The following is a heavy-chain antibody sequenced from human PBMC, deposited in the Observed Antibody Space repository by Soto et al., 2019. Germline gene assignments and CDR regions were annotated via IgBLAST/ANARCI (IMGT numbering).Heavy chain of an antibody. D-gene: IGHD1-26*01. CDR1: GFTVSSNY. J-gene: IGHJ1*01. CDR3: ARDLVGATPEYFQH. CDR2: IYSGGST. Sequence: EVQLVESGGGLVQPGGSLRLSCAASGFTVSSNYMSWVRQAPGKGLEWVSVIYSGGSTYYADSVKGRFSISRDNSQKTLYLQMNSLRAEDTAVYYCARDLVGATPEYFQHWGEGTLVTVSS. V-gene: IGHV3-66*01.